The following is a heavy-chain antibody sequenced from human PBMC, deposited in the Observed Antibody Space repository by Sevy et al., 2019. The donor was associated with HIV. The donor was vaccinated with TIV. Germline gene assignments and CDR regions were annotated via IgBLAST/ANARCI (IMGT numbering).Heavy chain of an antibody. CDR1: GFTFATYA. CDR3: ARGRSFFDSPMVAFDV. Sequence: GGSLRLSCAASGFTFATYAMHWVRQAPGKGLDWVAGLSYGGNNRNYAESVKGRFTISRDNARNTLYLQMDSLRHDDKAVYDCARGRSFFDSPMVAFDVWGQGTMVTVSS. J-gene: IGHJ3*01. D-gene: IGHD3-22*01. V-gene: IGHV3-30*04. CDR2: LSYGGNNR.